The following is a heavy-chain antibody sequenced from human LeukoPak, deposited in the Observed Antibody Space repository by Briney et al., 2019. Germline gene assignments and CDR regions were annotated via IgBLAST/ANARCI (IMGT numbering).Heavy chain of an antibody. J-gene: IGHJ6*02. CDR3: ARDDQHAHYYGMDV. D-gene: IGHD6-13*01. CDR1: GGTFISYA. CDR2: IIPIFGTA. V-gene: IGHV1-69*01. Sequence: SVKVSCKASGGTFISYAISWVRQAPGQGLEWMGGIIPIFGTANYAQKFQGRVTITADESTSTAYMELRSLRSDDTAVYYCARDDQHAHYYGMDVWGQGTTVTVSS.